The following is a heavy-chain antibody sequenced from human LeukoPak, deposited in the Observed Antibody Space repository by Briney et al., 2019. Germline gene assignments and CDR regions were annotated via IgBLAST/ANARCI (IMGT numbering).Heavy chain of an antibody. CDR3: ARNYYDSSGYLAGY. V-gene: IGHV3-33*01. Sequence: GGSLRLSCAASGFTFSSYGMRWVRQAPGKGLEWVAVIWYDGSNKYYADSVKGRFTISRDNSKNTLYLQMNSLRAEDTAVYYCARNYYDSSGYLAGYWGQGTLVTVSS. CDR2: IWYDGSNK. J-gene: IGHJ4*02. D-gene: IGHD3-22*01. CDR1: GFTFSSYG.